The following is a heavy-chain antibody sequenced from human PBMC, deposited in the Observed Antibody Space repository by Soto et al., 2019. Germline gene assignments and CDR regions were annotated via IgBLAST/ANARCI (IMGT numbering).Heavy chain of an antibody. CDR2: IYYSGGT. J-gene: IGHJ6*02. V-gene: IGHV4-31*03. Sequence: SETLSLTCTVSGGSISSGGYYWSWIRQHPGKGLEWIGYIYYSGGTYYNPSLKSRVTISVDTSKNQFSLKLSSVTAADTAVYYCARGVRGVISPGLYYYYGMDVWGQGTTVTVSS. CDR3: ARGVRGVISPGLYYYYGMDV. D-gene: IGHD3-10*01. CDR1: GGSISSGGYY.